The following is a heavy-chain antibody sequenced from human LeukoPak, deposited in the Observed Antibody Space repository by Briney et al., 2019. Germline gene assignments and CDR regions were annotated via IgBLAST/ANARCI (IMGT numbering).Heavy chain of an antibody. J-gene: IGHJ3*02. CDR1: GFSLSTSGVG. D-gene: IGHD5-24*01. V-gene: IGHV2-5*01. CDR2: IYWNDDK. CDR3: ARRREMATLVYAFDI. Sequence: SGPTLVKPTQTLTLTCTFSGFSLSTSGVGVGWIRQPPGKALEWLALIYWNDDKRYSPSLKSRLTITKDTSKNQVVLTMTNMDPVDTATYYCARRREMATLVYAFDIWGQGTMVTVSS.